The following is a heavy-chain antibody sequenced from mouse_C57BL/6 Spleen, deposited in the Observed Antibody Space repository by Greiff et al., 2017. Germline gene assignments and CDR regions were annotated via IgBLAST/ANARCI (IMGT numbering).Heavy chain of an antibody. J-gene: IGHJ2*01. D-gene: IGHD2-4*01. CDR1: GYTFTSYW. V-gene: IGHV1-64*01. Sequence: QVQLQQPGAELVKPGASVKLSCKASGYTFTSYWMHWVKQRPGQGLEWIGMFHPNSGGTNYNEKFKSKATLTVEKSSSTAYMQLSRLTSDDSAVYYGARWSDYERALDYWGQGTTLTVSS. CDR2: FHPNSGGT. CDR3: ARWSDYERALDY.